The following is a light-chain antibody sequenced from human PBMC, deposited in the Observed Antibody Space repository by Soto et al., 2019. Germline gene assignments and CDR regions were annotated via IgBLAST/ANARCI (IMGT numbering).Light chain of an antibody. CDR2: AAS. Sequence: IQLTQSPSSLSASVGDRVTITCRASQGISSYLAWYQQKPGKAPKLLIYAASTLQSGVPSRFSGSRSGTDFTLTISSLQTEDFATYYCQQLNSYPPFAFGPGTKVDIK. V-gene: IGKV1-9*01. J-gene: IGKJ3*01. CDR3: QQLNSYPPFA. CDR1: QGISSY.